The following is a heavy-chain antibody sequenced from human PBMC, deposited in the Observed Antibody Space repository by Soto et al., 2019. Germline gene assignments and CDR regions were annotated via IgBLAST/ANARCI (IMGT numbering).Heavy chain of an antibody. Sequence: EVQLVESGGGLIQPGGSLRLSCAASGFTVSSNYMSWVRQAPGKGLEWVSVIYSGGSTYYADAVKGRFTISRDNSKTTLYLQMNRLRAEYTAVYYCARDGPTVVSPKWYFDLSGRGNLVTVSS. CDR2: IYSGGST. V-gene: IGHV3-53*01. CDR1: GFTVSSNY. J-gene: IGHJ2*01. D-gene: IGHD2-8*02. CDR3: ARDGPTVVSPKWYFDL.